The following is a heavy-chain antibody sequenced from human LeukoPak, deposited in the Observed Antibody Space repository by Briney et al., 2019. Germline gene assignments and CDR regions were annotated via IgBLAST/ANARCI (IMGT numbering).Heavy chain of an antibody. J-gene: IGHJ6*02. V-gene: IGHV3-53*04. CDR1: GFTVSSNY. D-gene: IGHD3-10*01. Sequence: GGSLRLSCAASGFTVSSNYMSWVRQAPGKGLEWVSVIYSGGSTYYADSVKGRFTISRHNSKNTLYLQMNSLRAEDAAVYYCAKGGEDHRGGGTYYNDGYYYGLHVWGQGTTVIVSS. CDR3: AKGGEDHRGGGTYYNDGYYYGLHV. CDR2: IYSGGST.